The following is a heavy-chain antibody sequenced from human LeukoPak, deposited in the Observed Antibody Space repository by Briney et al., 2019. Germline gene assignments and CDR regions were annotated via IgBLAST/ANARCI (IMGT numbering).Heavy chain of an antibody. J-gene: IGHJ6*02. CDR3: ARDTSSGWGRTNYYNGMDV. Sequence: GGSLRLSCAASGSTFSSYAMHWVRQAPGKGLEWVTIISYDGSNKYYADSVKGRFTISRDNSKNTLYLQMNSLRAEDTAVYYCARDTSSGWGRTNYYNGMDVWGQGTTVTVS. CDR2: ISYDGSNK. CDR1: GSTFSSYA. V-gene: IGHV3-30*01. D-gene: IGHD6-19*01.